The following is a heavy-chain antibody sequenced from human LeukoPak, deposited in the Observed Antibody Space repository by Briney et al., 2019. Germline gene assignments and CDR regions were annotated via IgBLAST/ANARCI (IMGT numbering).Heavy chain of an antibody. Sequence: PSETLSLTCAAYGGSFSGYYWSWIRQPPGKGLEWIGEINHSGSTNYNPSLKSRVTISVDTSKNQFSLKLSSVTAADTAVYYCARVVLGYCSSTSCYGGYYYYYGMDVWGQGTTVTVSS. CDR2: INHSGST. V-gene: IGHV4-34*01. CDR1: GGSFSGYY. J-gene: IGHJ6*02. D-gene: IGHD2-2*01. CDR3: ARVVLGYCSSTSCYGGYYYYYGMDV.